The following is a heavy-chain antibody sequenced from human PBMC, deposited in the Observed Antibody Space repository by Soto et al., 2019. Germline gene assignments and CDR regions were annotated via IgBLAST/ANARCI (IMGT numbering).Heavy chain of an antibody. CDR3: AGARYSSGWWYYYYGMDV. D-gene: IGHD6-19*01. V-gene: IGHV1-18*01. J-gene: IGHJ6*02. Sequence: QVQLVQSGAEVKKPGASVKVSCKASGCTFTSYGISWVRKAPGQGLEWMGWISAYNGNTNYAQKLQGRVTMTTDTSTSTAYMELRSLRSDDTAVYYCAGARYSSGWWYYYYGMDVWGQGTTVTVSS. CDR2: ISAYNGNT. CDR1: GCTFTSYG.